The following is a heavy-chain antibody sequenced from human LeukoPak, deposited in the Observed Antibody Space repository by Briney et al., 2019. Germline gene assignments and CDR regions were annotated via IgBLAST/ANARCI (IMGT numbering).Heavy chain of an antibody. CDR1: GDIFNSYS. CDR2: IIPIFGST. V-gene: IGHV1-69*05. CDR3: ARVGRSRGSLPNSYYYMDV. Sequence: ASVKVSCNASGDIFNSYSVSWVRQAPGQGLEWMGGIIPIFGSTNYAQKFQGRVTITTDQSTRTAYMELNRLSYDDTAVYYCARVGRSRGSLPNSYYYMDVWGKGTTVTVSS. D-gene: IGHD1-26*01. J-gene: IGHJ6*03.